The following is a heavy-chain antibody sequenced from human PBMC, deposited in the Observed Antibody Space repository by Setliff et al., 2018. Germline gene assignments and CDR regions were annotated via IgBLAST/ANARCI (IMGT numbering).Heavy chain of an antibody. Sequence: GASVKVSCKASGYTFTDYYIHWVRQAPGQGLEWMGRINPDSGGTNYAQKFQGRVTMTRDTSITAAYMELSRLRSDDSAVYYCAGTYYNFWSALDYYYYGMDVWGQGTTVTVSS. CDR1: GYTFTDYY. V-gene: IGHV1-2*06. CDR3: AGTYYNFWSALDYYYYGMDV. J-gene: IGHJ6*02. CDR2: INPDSGGT. D-gene: IGHD3-3*01.